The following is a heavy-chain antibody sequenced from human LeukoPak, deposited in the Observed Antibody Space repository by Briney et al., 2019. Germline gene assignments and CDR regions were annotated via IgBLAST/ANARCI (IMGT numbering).Heavy chain of an antibody. Sequence: SETLSLTCTVSGGSISSSSYYWSWIRQPPGKGLEWIGYIYYSGSTNYNPSLKSRVTISVDTSKNQFSLKLSSVTAADTAVYYCAREGSGSYYGHAFDIWGQGTMVTVSS. CDR2: IYYSGST. D-gene: IGHD1-26*01. J-gene: IGHJ3*02. CDR1: GGSISSSSYY. V-gene: IGHV4-61*01. CDR3: AREGSGSYYGHAFDI.